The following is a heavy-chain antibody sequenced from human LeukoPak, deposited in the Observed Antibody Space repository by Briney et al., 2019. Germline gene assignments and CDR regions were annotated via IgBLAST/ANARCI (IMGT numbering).Heavy chain of an antibody. D-gene: IGHD3-22*01. Sequence: GGSLRLSCAASGFTFGSYGMHWLRQAPGKGLEWVAAIWFDGGNKYYADSVKGRFTISRDNSENTLYLQMNRLRAEDTAVYYCARDGEDDSSGHYKPFDYWGQGTLVTVSS. CDR1: GFTFGSYG. V-gene: IGHV3-33*01. J-gene: IGHJ4*02. CDR2: IWFDGGNK. CDR3: ARDGEDDSSGHYKPFDY.